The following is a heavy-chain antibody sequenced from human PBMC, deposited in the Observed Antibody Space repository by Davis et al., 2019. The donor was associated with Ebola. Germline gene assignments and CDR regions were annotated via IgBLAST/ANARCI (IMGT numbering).Heavy chain of an antibody. D-gene: IGHD6-13*01. CDR3: ARLAATGYVDY. CDR1: GDSIRDRSFY. V-gene: IGHV4-39*07. CDR2: VFSTGST. Sequence: SETLSLTCTVSGDSIRDRSFYWGWIRQPPGKGLEWVGSVFSTGSTNYNPSLKSRVTISVDTSKSQFSLKLSSVTAADTAVYYCARLAATGYVDYWGQGTLVTVSS. J-gene: IGHJ4*02.